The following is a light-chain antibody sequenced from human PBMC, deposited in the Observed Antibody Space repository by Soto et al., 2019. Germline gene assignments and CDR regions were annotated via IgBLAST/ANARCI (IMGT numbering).Light chain of an antibody. CDR2: GTS. Sequence: EIVMTHSPATLSVSPWEIATLSCGASLSVSTNLASYQQKPGQAPRLLIYGTSSRATGISDRFSGSGSGTDFTLTISSLQPEDIATYYCQQYDNLPLTFGGGTKWIS. CDR3: QQYDNLPLT. V-gene: IGKV3D-15*01. J-gene: IGKJ4*01. CDR1: LSVSTN.